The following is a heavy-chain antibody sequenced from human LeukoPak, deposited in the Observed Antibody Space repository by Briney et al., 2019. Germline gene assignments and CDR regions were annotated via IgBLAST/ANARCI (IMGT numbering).Heavy chain of an antibody. CDR1: GFTFSSNG. Sequence: GGSLRLSCAASGFTFSSNGMHWVRQARGKGLEGVAFIRYDGSEKYYGDSVKGRFTISRDNSKNTLYLQMNSLRVEDTAVYYCAKGKWYSDFWGQGTLVTVSS. CDR2: IRYDGSEK. V-gene: IGHV3-30*02. CDR3: AKGKWYSDF. D-gene: IGHD1-26*01. J-gene: IGHJ4*02.